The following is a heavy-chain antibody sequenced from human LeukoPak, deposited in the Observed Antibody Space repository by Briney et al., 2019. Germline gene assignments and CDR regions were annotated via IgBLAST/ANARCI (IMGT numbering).Heavy chain of an antibody. J-gene: IGHJ5*02. CDR2: ISSSGSTI. Sequence: GGSLRLSCAASGFTFSDYYMSWIRQAPGKGLEWVSYISSSGSTIYYADSVKGRFTISRDNAKTSLYLQMNSLRAEDTAVYYCARRVDSSRPNGDNWFDPWGQRTLVTVSS. CDR1: GFTFSDYY. D-gene: IGHD6-13*01. V-gene: IGHV3-11*01. CDR3: ARRVDSSRPNGDNWFDP.